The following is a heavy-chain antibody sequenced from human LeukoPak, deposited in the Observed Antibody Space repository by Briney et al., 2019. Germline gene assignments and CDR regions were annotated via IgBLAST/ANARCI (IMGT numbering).Heavy chain of an antibody. CDR2: INPNSGGT. J-gene: IGHJ4*02. V-gene: IGHV1-2*02. CDR3: ARVAAADYFDY. D-gene: IGHD6-13*01. CDR1: GYTSTGYY. Sequence: ASVKVSCKASGYTSTGYYMHWVRQAPGQGLEWMGWINPNSGGTNYAQKLQGRVTMTTDTSTSTVYMELRSLRSDDTAVYYCARVAAADYFDYWGQGTLVTVSS.